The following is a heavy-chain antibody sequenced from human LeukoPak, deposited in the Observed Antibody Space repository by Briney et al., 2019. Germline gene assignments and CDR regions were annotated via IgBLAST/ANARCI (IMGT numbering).Heavy chain of an antibody. CDR3: ARVRFGTEWDSSDAFAF. V-gene: IGHV1-69*13. CDR2: IIPIFGTA. CDR1: GGTFSSYA. D-gene: IGHD1-26*01. J-gene: IGHJ3*01. Sequence: GASAKVSCKASGGTFSSYAISWVRQAPGQGLEWMGGIIPIFGTANYAQKFQGRVTITADESTSTAYMELSSLRTVDTAIYYCARVRFGTEWDSSDAFAFWGQGTMVTVAS.